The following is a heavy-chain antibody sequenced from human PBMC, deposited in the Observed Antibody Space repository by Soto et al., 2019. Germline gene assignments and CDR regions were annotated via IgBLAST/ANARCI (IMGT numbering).Heavy chain of an antibody. CDR3: AREATVIIPAAQPSHFDS. V-gene: IGHV1-18*01. J-gene: IGHJ4*02. CDR1: GYYFMKYG. Sequence: XSVKVSCKGCGYYFMKYGINWVRQAPGQGLEWVGWISPYSGYTHSAQKFHGRLTLTTDTAASTAYMELEVLRSADTALYFCAREATVIIPAAQPSHFDSWGQGTLVTVSS. D-gene: IGHD2-2*01. CDR2: ISPYSGYT.